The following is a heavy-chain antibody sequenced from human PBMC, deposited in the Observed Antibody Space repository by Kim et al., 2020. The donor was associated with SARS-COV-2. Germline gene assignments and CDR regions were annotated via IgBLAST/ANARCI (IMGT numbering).Heavy chain of an antibody. V-gene: IGHV3-23*01. CDR2: ISGSGGGT. J-gene: IGHJ4*02. CDR1: GFTFSSYA. Sequence: GGSLRLSCAASGFTFSSYAMSWVRQAPGKGLEWVSAISGSGGGTYYADSVKGRFTISRDNSKNTLYLQMNSLRAEDTAVYYCAKGGVVVPAAIGSWGQGTLVTVSS. D-gene: IGHD2-2*01. CDR3: AKGGVVVPAAIGS.